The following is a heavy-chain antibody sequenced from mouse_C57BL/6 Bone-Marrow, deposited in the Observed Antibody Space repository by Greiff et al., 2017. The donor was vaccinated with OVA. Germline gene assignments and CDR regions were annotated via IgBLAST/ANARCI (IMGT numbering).Heavy chain of an antibody. CDR3: TTVLCWYFDV. CDR2: IDPENGDT. J-gene: IGHJ1*03. Sequence: EVQRVESGAELVRPGASVKLSCTASGFNIKDDYMHWVKQRPEQGLEWIGWIDPENGDTEYASKFQGKATITADTSSNTAYLQLSSLTSEDTAVYYCTTVLCWYFDVWGTGTTVTVSS. D-gene: IGHD1-1*02. CDR1: GFNIKDDY. V-gene: IGHV14-4*01.